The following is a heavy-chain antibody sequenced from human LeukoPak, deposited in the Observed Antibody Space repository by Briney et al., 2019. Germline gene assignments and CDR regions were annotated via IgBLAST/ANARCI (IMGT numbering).Heavy chain of an antibody. CDR3: ARVYYDSSAYNFDY. CDR1: GGSFSGYY. D-gene: IGHD3-22*01. CDR2: INHSGST. J-gene: IGHJ4*02. Sequence: SETLSLTCAVYGGSFSGYYWSWIRQPPGKGLEWIGEINHSGSTNYNPSLKSRVTISVDTSKNQFSLKLSSVTAADTAVYYCARVYYDSSAYNFDYWGQGTLVTVSS. V-gene: IGHV4-34*01.